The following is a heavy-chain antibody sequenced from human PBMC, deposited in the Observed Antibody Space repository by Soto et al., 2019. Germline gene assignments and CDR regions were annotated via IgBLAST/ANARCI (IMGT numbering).Heavy chain of an antibody. D-gene: IGHD4-17*01. CDR2: IWYDGSDT. V-gene: IGHV3-33*01. CDR3: PRDLKTRHCDY. CDR1: GFAFSGYA. Sequence: QVQLVESGGGVVQPGRSLRLSCAASGFAFSGYAMHWVRQAPGKGLEWVAIIWYDGSDTYYADSVKGRFTISRDNSKNMVYLQMNSLRAEDTAVYYCPRDLKTRHCDYWGQGTLVTVSS. J-gene: IGHJ4*02.